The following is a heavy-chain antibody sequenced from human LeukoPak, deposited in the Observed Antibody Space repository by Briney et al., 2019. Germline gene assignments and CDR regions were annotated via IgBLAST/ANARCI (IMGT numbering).Heavy chain of an antibody. CDR3: ADFYKG. CDR2: INRGGSET. CDR1: GFTFSDCW. J-gene: IGHJ4*02. V-gene: IGHV3-7*01. D-gene: IGHD5-24*01. Sequence: GGSLRLSCAVSGFTFSDCWMTWVRQAPEKGLEWVATINRGGSETYYVDSVKGRFTISRDDARNSLYLEMNGLRAEDAAVYFCADFYKGWGQGTLVTVSS.